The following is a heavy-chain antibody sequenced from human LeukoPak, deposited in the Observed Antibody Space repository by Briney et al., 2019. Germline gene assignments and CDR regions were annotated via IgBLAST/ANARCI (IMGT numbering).Heavy chain of an antibody. J-gene: IGHJ4*02. Sequence: ASVKVSCKASGYTFTGYYMHWVRQAPGQGLEWMGWIKPNSGATNYAQKFQGRVTMTRDTSISTAYMELSSLRSDDTAVYYCARATAGTTPSFDYWGQGTLVTVSS. D-gene: IGHD1-7*01. V-gene: IGHV1-2*02. CDR1: GYTFTGYY. CDR2: IKPNSGAT. CDR3: ARATAGTTPSFDY.